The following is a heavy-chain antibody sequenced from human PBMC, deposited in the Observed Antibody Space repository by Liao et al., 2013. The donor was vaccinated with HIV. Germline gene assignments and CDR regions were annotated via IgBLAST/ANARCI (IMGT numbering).Heavy chain of an antibody. CDR2: IYTSGNT. CDR3: AREVVAVPGTFNY. D-gene: IGHD6-19*01. V-gene: IGHV4-61*02. CDR1: GGSITSGNYY. J-gene: IGHJ1*01. Sequence: QVQLQESGPGLVKPSETLTLTCTVSGGSITSGNYYWSWIRQPAGKGLEWIGRIYTSGNTNYNPSLKSRVTMSVDTSKNQVSLKVTSVTAADTAVYYCAREVVAVPGTFNYWGPGALVTVSS.